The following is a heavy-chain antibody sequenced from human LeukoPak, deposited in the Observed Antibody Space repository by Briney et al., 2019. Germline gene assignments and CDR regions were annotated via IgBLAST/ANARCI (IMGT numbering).Heavy chain of an antibody. V-gene: IGHV4-39*07. CDR2: IYYSGST. CDR1: GGSISSSSYY. Sequence: SETLSLTCTVSGGSISSSSYYWGWIRQPPGKGLEWIGSIYYSGSTYYNPSLKSRVTISVDTSKNQFSLKLSSVTAADTAVYYCASTYYYDSSGYYFSFGQEYYYFDYWGQGTLVTVSS. D-gene: IGHD3-22*01. J-gene: IGHJ4*02. CDR3: ASTYYYDSSGYYFSFGQEYYYFDY.